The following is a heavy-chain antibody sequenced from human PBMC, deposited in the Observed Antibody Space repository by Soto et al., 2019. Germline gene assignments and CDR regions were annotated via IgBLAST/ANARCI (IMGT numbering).Heavy chain of an antibody. CDR1: GFIFSSYW. CDR3: AREGDGNCTTASCYNGWFDS. CDR2: IKQDGRDI. J-gene: IGHJ5*01. D-gene: IGHD2-2*01. V-gene: IGHV3-7*01. Sequence: EVQLVESGGGLVQPGGSLRLSCAASGFIFSSYWMSWVRQAPGKGLEWVANIKQDGRDIYYVDSVRGRFIVSRDNARNSLYLQMNSLRAEDTAVYFCAREGDGNCTTASCYNGWFDSRGQGTLVAVSS.